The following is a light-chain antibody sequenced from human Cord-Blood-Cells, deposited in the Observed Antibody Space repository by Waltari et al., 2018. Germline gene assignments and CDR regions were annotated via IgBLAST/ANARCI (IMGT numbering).Light chain of an antibody. J-gene: IGKJ4*01. Sequence: DIVMTQSPDSLAVSLGARATINCKSSQSVLYSSNNKNYLAWYQQKPGQPPKLLISWASTRDSGVPDRFSGSGSGTDFTLTISSLQAEDVAVYYCQQYYSTPRTFGGGTKVEIK. CDR2: WAS. V-gene: IGKV4-1*01. CDR1: QSVLYSSNNKNY. CDR3: QQYYSTPRT.